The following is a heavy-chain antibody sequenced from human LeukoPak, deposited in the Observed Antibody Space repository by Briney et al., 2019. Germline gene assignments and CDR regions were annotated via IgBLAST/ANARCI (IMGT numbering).Heavy chain of an antibody. D-gene: IGHD1-26*01. CDR3: AHSGSYYSFDS. J-gene: IGHJ4*02. CDR2: VYHSGST. CDR1: GFSISSGYY. V-gene: IGHV4-38-2*01. Sequence: PSETLSLTCAVSGFSISSGYYWGWIRQPPGKGPDWIASVYHSGSTYYSPSLKSRVSMSVDTSKNQFSLKLSSVTAADTAVYYCAHSGSYYSFDSWGQGALVTVSS.